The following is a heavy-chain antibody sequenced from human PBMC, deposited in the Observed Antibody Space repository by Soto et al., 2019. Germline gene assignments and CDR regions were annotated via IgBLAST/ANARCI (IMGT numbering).Heavy chain of an antibody. J-gene: IGHJ4*02. Sequence: QVQLQESAPRLVKPSETLSLTCTVSGGSVSSGSYYWSWIRQPPGKGLEWIGYIYYSGSTNYNPSFKSRVTISVDTSKKQLSLKLSSVTAADTAVYYCARDGGWLHLGYWGQGTLVTVSS. CDR3: ARDGGWLHLGY. V-gene: IGHV4-61*01. D-gene: IGHD3-16*01. CDR2: IYYSGST. CDR1: GGSVSSGSYY.